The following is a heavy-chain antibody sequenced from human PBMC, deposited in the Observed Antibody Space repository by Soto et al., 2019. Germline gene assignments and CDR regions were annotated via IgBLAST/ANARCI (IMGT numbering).Heavy chain of an antibody. D-gene: IGHD6-6*01. J-gene: IGHJ6*03. Sequence: QVQLVQSGAEVKKPGSSVKVSCKASGGTFSSYTISWVRQAPGQGLEWMGRIIPILGIANYAQKFQGRVTITADKSTSTAYMELSSLRSEDTAVYYCARRIAARKRDYSYYMDVWGKGTTVTVSS. CDR3: ARRIAARKRDYSYYMDV. V-gene: IGHV1-69*02. CDR1: GGTFSSYT. CDR2: IIPILGIA.